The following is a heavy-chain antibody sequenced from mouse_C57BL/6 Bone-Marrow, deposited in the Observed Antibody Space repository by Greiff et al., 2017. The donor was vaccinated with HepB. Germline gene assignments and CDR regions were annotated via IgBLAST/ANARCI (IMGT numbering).Heavy chain of an antibody. V-gene: IGHV3-6*01. CDR1: GYSITSGYY. CDR2: ISYDGSN. D-gene: IGHD2-2*01. CDR3: ARGYGYDSAMDY. Sequence: EVQLQESGPGLVKPSQSLSLTCSVTGYSITSGYYWNWIRQFPGNKLEWMGYISYDGSNNYNPSLKNRISITRDTSKNQFFLKLNSVTTEDTATYYCARGYGYDSAMDYWGQGTSVTVSS. J-gene: IGHJ4*01.